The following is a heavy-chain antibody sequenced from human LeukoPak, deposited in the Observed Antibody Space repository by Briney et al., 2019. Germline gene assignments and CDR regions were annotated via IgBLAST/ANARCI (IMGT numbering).Heavy chain of an antibody. CDR1: GYTFTGYY. J-gene: IGHJ5*02. CDR2: INPNSGGT. D-gene: IGHD1-14*01. Sequence: ASVKVSCKASGYTFTGYYMHWVRQAPGQGLEWMGWINPNSGGTNYAQKFQGRVTMPRDTSISTAYMELSRLRSDDTAVYYCARDRRRHTYYLAPHRTNWFDPWGQGTLVTVSS. CDR3: ARDRRRHTYYLAPHRTNWFDP. V-gene: IGHV1-2*02.